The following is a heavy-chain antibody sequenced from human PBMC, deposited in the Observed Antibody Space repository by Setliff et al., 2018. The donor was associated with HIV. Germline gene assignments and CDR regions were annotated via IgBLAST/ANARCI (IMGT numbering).Heavy chain of an antibody. Sequence: ASVKVSCKASGYTFTGYYMHWVRQAPGQGLEWMGRINPNSGGTNYAQKFQGRVTMTRDTSISTAYMELSRLRSDDTAMYYCARADVSYYGSGSYLNWFDPWGQGTLVTVSS. V-gene: IGHV1-2*06. CDR3: ARADVSYYGSGSYLNWFDP. CDR2: INPNSGGT. J-gene: IGHJ5*02. D-gene: IGHD3-10*01. CDR1: GYTFTGYY.